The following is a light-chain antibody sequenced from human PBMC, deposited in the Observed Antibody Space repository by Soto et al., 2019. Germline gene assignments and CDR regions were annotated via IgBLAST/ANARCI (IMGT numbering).Light chain of an antibody. CDR1: QSVSSN. CDR2: DIS. J-gene: IGKJ4*01. V-gene: IGKV3D-15*01. CDR3: QQYNSWPLT. Sequence: EIVMTHSPATLSVSPGERATLSCMASQSVSSNLAWYQQKPGQAPRVLIYDISTRATGIPTRFSGSGSGTEFTLTISSLQSEDFAVYYCQQYNSWPLTFGGGTKVDIK.